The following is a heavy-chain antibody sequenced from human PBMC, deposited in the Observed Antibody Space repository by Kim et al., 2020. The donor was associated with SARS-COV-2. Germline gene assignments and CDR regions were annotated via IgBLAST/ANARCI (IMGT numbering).Heavy chain of an antibody. CDR2: ISYDGSNK. V-gene: IGHV3-30*18. D-gene: IGHD3-22*01. Sequence: GGSLRLSCAASGFTFSSYGMHWVRQAPGKGLEWVAVISYDGSNKYYADSVKGRFTISRDNSKNTLYLQMNSLRAEDTAVYYCAKGASRITMIVVAEYYFDYWGQGTLVTVSS. J-gene: IGHJ4*02. CDR3: AKGASRITMIVVAEYYFDY. CDR1: GFTFSSYG.